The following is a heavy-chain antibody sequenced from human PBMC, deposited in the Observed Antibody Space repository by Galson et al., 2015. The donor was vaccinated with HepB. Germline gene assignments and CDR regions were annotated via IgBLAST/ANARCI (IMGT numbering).Heavy chain of an antibody. V-gene: IGHV3-15*01. Sequence: SLRLSCAASGFTFSNAWMSWVRQAPGKGLEWVGRIKSKTDGGTTDYAAPVKGRFTISRDDSKNTLYLQMNSLKTEDTAVYYCTTDLPKGYSGNYYYYGMDVWGQGTTVTVSS. CDR1: GFTFSNAW. CDR3: TTDLPKGYSGNYYYYGMDV. D-gene: IGHD2-15*01. J-gene: IGHJ6*02. CDR2: IKSKTDGGTT.